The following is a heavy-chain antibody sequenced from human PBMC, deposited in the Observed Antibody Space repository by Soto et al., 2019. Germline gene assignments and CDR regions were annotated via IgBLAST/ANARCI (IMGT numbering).Heavy chain of an antibody. CDR2: ISYDGRNE. CDR1: GFTFINYA. CDR3: AKDGYKLAYCGGDCVPDS. Sequence: XGSLRLSCAAAGFTFINYAMHWIRQAPGKGLEWVVFISYDGRNEYYADSVKGRFTISRDNSKNTLYLQMNSLRAEDTAVYYCAKDGYKLAYCGGDCVPDSWGQGTVVTVSS. D-gene: IGHD2-21*02. J-gene: IGHJ4*02. V-gene: IGHV3-30*04.